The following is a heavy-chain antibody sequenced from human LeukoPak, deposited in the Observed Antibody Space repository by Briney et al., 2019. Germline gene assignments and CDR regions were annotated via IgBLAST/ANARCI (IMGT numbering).Heavy chain of an antibody. V-gene: IGHV3-30-3*01. CDR2: ISKDGSDK. Sequence: GGSLRLSCAASGFTFSDYAMHWVRQAPGKGLEWVAVISKDGSDKYYPGSVRGRFTISRDNSMNTIYLQMDSLRAEDTAIYYCARDYWWNYDYWGQGTLVTVSS. J-gene: IGHJ4*02. D-gene: IGHD1-7*01. CDR3: ARDYWWNYDY. CDR1: GFTFSDYA.